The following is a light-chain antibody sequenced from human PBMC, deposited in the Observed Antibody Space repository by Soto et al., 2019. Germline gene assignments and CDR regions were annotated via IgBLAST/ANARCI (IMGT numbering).Light chain of an antibody. CDR3: QQYGSSIT. CDR2: GTS. V-gene: IGKV3-20*01. Sequence: ETVLTQSPGTLSLSPGERGTLSCRASQSVSSSYLTWYQQKPGQAPRLLIYGTSRRANGIPDRFSGSGSGTDFTLIISRLEPEDSAVYYCQQYGSSITFGQGTRLEIK. CDR1: QSVSSSY. J-gene: IGKJ5*01.